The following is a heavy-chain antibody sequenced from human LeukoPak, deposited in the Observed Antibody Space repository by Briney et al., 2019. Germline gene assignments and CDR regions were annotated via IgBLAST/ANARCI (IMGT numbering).Heavy chain of an antibody. D-gene: IGHD2-15*01. J-gene: IGHJ3*02. V-gene: IGHV4-59*01. CDR1: GGSISSYY. CDR3: ARDQGGIWGKSEKGAFDI. CDR2: IYYCGST. Sequence: PPQTLSLTCTVSGGSISSYYSSWIRQPPGQGLEWIGYIYYCGSTNYNPSLESRVTISVDTSKNQFSLKLSSVTAADTAVYYCARDQGGIWGKSEKGAFDIWGQGTMVTVSS.